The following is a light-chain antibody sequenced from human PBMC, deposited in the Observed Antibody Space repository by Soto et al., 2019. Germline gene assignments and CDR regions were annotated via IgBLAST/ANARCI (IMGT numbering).Light chain of an antibody. J-gene: IGKJ1*01. CDR2: GAS. CDR3: QQYGSSPRT. V-gene: IGKV3-20*01. Sequence: EIVLTQSPGTLSLSPGEGAALSCRASQNISSSFLAWYQQKPGQAPRLLIYGASSRATGIPDRFSGSGSGTDFTLTISRLEPEDFAVYYCQQYGSSPRTFGQGTKVEIK. CDR1: QNISSSF.